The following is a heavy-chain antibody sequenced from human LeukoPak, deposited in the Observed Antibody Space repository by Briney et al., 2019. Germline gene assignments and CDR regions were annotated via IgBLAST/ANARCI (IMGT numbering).Heavy chain of an antibody. J-gene: IGHJ4*02. Sequence: GVSVRLSCAASGFTFSNYAMNGVRQAPGKGLEGVSSISGSSGDIYYADSAKGRFTISRDNAKNPLYLQINSLRAEDTAIYYCARRGSYDSSGYDYWGQGTLVTVSS. CDR2: ISGSSGDI. CDR3: ARRGSYDSSGYDY. CDR1: GFTFSNYA. D-gene: IGHD3-22*01. V-gene: IGHV3-21*01.